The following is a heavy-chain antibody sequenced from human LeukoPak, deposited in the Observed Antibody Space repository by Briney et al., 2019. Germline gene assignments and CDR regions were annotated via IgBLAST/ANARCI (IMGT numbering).Heavy chain of an antibody. CDR3: ARGRDDSSAY. CDR1: GFTFSSYS. V-gene: IGHV3-21*01. D-gene: IGHD3-22*01. Sequence: PGGSLRLSCAASGFTFSSYSMNWVRQAPGKGLEWVSSICSSSSYIYYADSVKGRFTISRDNAKNSLYLQMNSLRAEDTAVYYCARGRDDSSAYWGQGTLVTVSS. J-gene: IGHJ4*02. CDR2: ICSSSSYI.